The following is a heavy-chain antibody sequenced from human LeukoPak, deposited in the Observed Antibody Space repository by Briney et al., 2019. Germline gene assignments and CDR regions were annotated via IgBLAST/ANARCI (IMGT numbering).Heavy chain of an antibody. Sequence: ASVKVSCKTSGYSVITNGMSWVRQAPGQGLEWMGWISGNNGDTEYAENLQGRVSIATDTSTATAYMELRSLRSDDTAVYYCARRAGDYSHPYDYWGQGILVTVSS. CDR2: ISGNNGDT. CDR1: GYSVITNG. CDR3: ARRAGDYSHPYDY. J-gene: IGHJ4*02. D-gene: IGHD3-22*01. V-gene: IGHV1-18*01.